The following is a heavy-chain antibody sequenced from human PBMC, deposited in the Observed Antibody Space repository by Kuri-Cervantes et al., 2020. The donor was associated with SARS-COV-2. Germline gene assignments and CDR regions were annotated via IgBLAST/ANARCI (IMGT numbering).Heavy chain of an antibody. CDR3: ARSYCTNGVCYIGAFDI. D-gene: IGHD2-8*01. Sequence: SETLSLTCTVSGGSISSSSYYWGWIRQPPGKGLEWIGSIYYSGSTYYNPSLKSRVTKSVDTSKNQFSLKLSSVTAADTAVYYCARSYCTNGVCYIGAFDIWGKGTMVTVSS. CDR2: IYYSGST. J-gene: IGHJ3*02. CDR1: GGSISSSSYY. V-gene: IGHV4-39*07.